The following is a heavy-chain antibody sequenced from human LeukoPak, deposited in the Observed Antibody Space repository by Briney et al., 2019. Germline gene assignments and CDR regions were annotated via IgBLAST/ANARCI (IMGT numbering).Heavy chain of an antibody. CDR2: ISSSGSTI. J-gene: IGHJ6*03. V-gene: IGHV3-48*03. D-gene: IGHD3-9*01. CDR1: GFTFSSYE. CDR3: ARDTALRYFAAGYYMDV. Sequence: GGSLRLSCAASGFTFSSYEMNWVRQAPGKGLEWVSYISSSGSTIYYADSVKGRFTISRDNAKNSLYLQMNSLRAEDTAVYYCARDTALRYFAAGYYMDVWGKGTTVTVSS.